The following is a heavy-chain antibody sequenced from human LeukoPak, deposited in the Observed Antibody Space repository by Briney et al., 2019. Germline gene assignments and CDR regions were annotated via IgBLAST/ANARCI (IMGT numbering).Heavy chain of an antibody. CDR3: ARHSRYSGSYYFRD. D-gene: IGHD1-26*01. CDR2: INHSGST. CDR1: GGSFSGYY. V-gene: IGHV4-34*01. J-gene: IGHJ4*02. Sequence: SETLSLTCAVYGGSFSGYYWSWIRQPPGKGLEWIGEINHSGSTNYNPSLKSRVTISVDTSKNQFSLKLSSVTAADTAVYYCARHSRYSGSYYFRDWGQGTLVTVSS.